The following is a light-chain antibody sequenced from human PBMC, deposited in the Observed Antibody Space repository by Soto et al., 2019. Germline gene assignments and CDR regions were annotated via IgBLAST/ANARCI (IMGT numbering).Light chain of an antibody. Sequence: QSVLTQPPSVSGAPGQRVTISCTGSSSSIGAGYDVHWYQLRPGTAPKLLIFGNSNRPSGVPDRFSGSKSGTSASLTITGLQAEDEGDYYCQSYDSTLSDRYVFGSGTKVTVL. CDR2: GNS. CDR3: QSYDSTLSDRYV. V-gene: IGLV1-40*01. J-gene: IGLJ1*01. CDR1: SSSIGAGYD.